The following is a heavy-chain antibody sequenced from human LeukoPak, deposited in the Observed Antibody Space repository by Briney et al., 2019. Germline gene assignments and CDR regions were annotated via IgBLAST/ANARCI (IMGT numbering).Heavy chain of an antibody. CDR1: GGSISSGSYY. J-gene: IGHJ6*03. Sequence: SQTLSLTCTVSGGSISSGSYYWSWIRQPAGKGLEWIGRIYTSGSTNYNPSLKSRVTISVDTSKNQFSLKLSSVTAADTAVYYCARVGGIVGARGYYYMDVWGKGTTVTVSS. CDR3: ARVGGIVGARGYYYMDV. D-gene: IGHD1-26*01. CDR2: IYTSGST. V-gene: IGHV4-61*02.